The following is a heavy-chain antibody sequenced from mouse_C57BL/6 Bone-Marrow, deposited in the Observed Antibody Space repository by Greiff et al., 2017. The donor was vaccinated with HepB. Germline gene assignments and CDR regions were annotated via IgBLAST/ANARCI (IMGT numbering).Heavy chain of an antibody. CDR2: IHPNSGST. Sequence: QVQLKQPGAELVKPGASVKLSCKASGYTFTSYWMHWVKQRPGQGLEWIGMIHPNSGSTNYNEKFKSKATLTVDKSSSTAYMQLSSLTSEDSAVYYCARSVDSSGHYAMDYWGQGTSVTVSS. D-gene: IGHD3-2*02. J-gene: IGHJ4*01. CDR3: ARSVDSSGHYAMDY. CDR1: GYTFTSYW. V-gene: IGHV1-64*01.